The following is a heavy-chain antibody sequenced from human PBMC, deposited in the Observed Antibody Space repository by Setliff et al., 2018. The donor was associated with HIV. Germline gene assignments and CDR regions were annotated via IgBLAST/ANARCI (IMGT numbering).Heavy chain of an antibody. CDR1: GGSFSGYY. CDR3: SRDPVWFGELSWFDP. Sequence: SETLSLTCAVYGGSFSGYYWSWLRQPPGKGLEWIGEIYHSGSTNYNPSLKSRVTISVDKSKNQFSLKLSSVTAADTAVYYCSRDPVWFGELSWFDPWGQGTLVTVSS. J-gene: IGHJ5*02. D-gene: IGHD3-10*01. V-gene: IGHV4-34*01. CDR2: IYHSGST.